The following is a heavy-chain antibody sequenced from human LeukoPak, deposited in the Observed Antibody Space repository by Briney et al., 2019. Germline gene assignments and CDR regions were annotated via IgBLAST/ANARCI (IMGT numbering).Heavy chain of an antibody. CDR3: AQGIAVPRIPTFDV. J-gene: IGHJ3*01. CDR1: EYTFSGHF. V-gene: IGHV1-2*02. D-gene: IGHD6-19*01. CDR2: INPNSGGT. Sequence: ASVKVSCKASEYTFSGHFIHWMRQAPGQGLEWVGWINPNSGGTNYAQKFQGRVTLTRDTSAGTAYMDLSSLRSDDTAVYYCAQGIAVPRIPTFDVWGQGTVVAVSS.